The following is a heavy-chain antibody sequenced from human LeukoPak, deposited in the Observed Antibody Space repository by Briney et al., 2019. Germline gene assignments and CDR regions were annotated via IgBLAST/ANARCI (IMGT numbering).Heavy chain of an antibody. CDR1: GYTFTNYG. J-gene: IGHJ4*02. Sequence: ASVKVSCKASGYTFTNYGISWVRQAPGQGLEWMGWISTYNGDTDYAQKLQGRVTMTADTSTSTAYMELRSLTSDDTAVYYCARDPGQYYDILTGYYTPYYFDYWGQGTLVTVSS. CDR2: ISTYNGDT. D-gene: IGHD3-9*01. V-gene: IGHV1-18*01. CDR3: ARDPGQYYDILTGYYTPYYFDY.